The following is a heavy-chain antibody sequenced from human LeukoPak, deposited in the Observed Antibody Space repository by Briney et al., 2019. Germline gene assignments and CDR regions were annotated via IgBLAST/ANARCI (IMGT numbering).Heavy chain of an antibody. V-gene: IGHV3-48*01. CDR2: ISSSGSTI. D-gene: IGHD1-26*01. J-gene: IGHJ2*01. CDR3: ARDMGGYFDL. Sequence: GGSLRLSCAASGFTFSIYSMNWVRQAPGKGLEWVSYISSSGSTIYYADSMKGRFTISRDNAKNSLYLQMNSLRAEDTADYYCARDMGGYFDLWGRGTLVTVSS. CDR1: GFTFSIYS.